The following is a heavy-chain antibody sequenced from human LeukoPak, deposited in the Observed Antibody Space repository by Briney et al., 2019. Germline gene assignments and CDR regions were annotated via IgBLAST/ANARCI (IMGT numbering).Heavy chain of an antibody. CDR3: AKDLSQGRAAPDY. J-gene: IGHJ4*02. D-gene: IGHD6-13*01. Sequence: GGSLRLSCAASGFTFSSYGIHWVRQAPGKGLEWVAFIRYDGNNKYYADSVRGRFTISRDNSNNTLYLQMNSLRAEDTAVYYCAKDLSQGRAAPDYWGQGTLVTVSS. CDR2: IRYDGNNK. CDR1: GFTFSSYG. V-gene: IGHV3-30*02.